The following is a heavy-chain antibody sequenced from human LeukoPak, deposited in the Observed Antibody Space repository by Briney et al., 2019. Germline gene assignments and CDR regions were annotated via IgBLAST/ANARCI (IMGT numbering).Heavy chain of an antibody. CDR2: IYYSGST. D-gene: IGHD3-22*01. Sequence: KPSETLSLTCTVSGGSISSYYWSWIRQPPGKGLEWIGYIYYSGSTNYNPSLKSRVTISVDTSKNQFSLKLSSVTAADTAVYYCAGHKEYYDSSGYIDYWGQGTLVTVSS. CDR3: AGHKEYYDSSGYIDY. J-gene: IGHJ4*02. CDR1: GGSISSYY. V-gene: IGHV4-59*08.